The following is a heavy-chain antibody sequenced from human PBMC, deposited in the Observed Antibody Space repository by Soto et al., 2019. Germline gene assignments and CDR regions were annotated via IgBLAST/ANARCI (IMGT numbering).Heavy chain of an antibody. J-gene: IGHJ5*02. Sequence: ETLSLTCTVSGGSISSHYWSWIRQPAGRGLEWIGRIYSSGSTNYNPSLKSRVTMSVDTSKNQFSLKLSSVTAADTAVYYCAREWVEHLVRKGCFDPWGQGALVTVSS. CDR1: GGSISSHY. V-gene: IGHV4-4*07. CDR3: AREWVEHLVRKGCFDP. CDR2: IYSSGST. D-gene: IGHD6-6*01.